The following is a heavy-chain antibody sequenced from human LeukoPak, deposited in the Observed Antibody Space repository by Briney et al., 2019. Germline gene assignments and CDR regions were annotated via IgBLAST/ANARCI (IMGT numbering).Heavy chain of an antibody. CDR3: AKDQWNPDY. Sequence: PGGSLRLSCAASGFTFSSYGMHWVHQAPGKGLEWVAVVWDDGSSQNYADSVKGRFTISRDNSKNMLYLQMNSLRAEDTAVYYCAKDQWNPDYWGQGTLVSVSS. CDR1: GFTFSSYG. CDR2: VWDDGSSQ. V-gene: IGHV3-33*06. D-gene: IGHD6-19*01. J-gene: IGHJ4*02.